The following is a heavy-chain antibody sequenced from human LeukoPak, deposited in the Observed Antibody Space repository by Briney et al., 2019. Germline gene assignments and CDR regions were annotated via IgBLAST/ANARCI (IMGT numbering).Heavy chain of an antibody. Sequence: GGSLRLSSAACGFTFSSYAMSWVRQAPGKGLEWVSAISGSGGSTYYADSVKGRFTISRDNSKNTLYLQMNSLRAEDTAVYYCAKDPVTGAVAGPLDYWGQGTLVTVSS. CDR1: GFTFSSYA. J-gene: IGHJ4*02. CDR2: ISGSGGST. CDR3: AKDPVTGAVAGPLDY. V-gene: IGHV3-23*01. D-gene: IGHD6-19*01.